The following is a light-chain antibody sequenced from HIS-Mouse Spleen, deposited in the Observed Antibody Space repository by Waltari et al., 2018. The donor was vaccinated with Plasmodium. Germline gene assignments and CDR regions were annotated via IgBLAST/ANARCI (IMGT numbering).Light chain of an antibody. Sequence: SYELTQPPSVSVSPGQTARLTCSGDALPKQYAYWYQQKSGQDPVLVIYEDNKRHYGIPERFSGSSSGTMATLTISGAQVEDEADYYCYSTDSSGNHRVFGGGTKLTVL. CDR2: EDN. CDR1: ALPKQY. CDR3: YSTDSSGNHRV. J-gene: IGLJ3*02. V-gene: IGLV3-10*01.